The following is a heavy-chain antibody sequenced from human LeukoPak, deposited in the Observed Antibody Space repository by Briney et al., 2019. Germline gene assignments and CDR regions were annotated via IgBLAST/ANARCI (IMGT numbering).Heavy chain of an antibody. D-gene: IGHD5-12*01. V-gene: IGHV4-59*01. CDR2: IYYSGST. CDR3: ARGSYDYGWFDP. CDR1: GGSISSYY. J-gene: IGHJ5*02. Sequence: SETLSLTCTVSGGSISSYYWSWIRQPPGRGLEWIGYIYYSGSTNYNPSLKSRVTISVDTSKNQFSLKLSSVTAADTAVYYCARGSYDYGWFDPWGQGTLVTVSS.